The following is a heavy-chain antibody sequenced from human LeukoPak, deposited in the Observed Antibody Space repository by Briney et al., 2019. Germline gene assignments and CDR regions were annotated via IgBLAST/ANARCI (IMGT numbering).Heavy chain of an antibody. D-gene: IGHD6-13*01. V-gene: IGHV3-23*01. J-gene: IGHJ4*02. Sequence: GGSLRLSCAASGFTFSSYAMSWVRQAPGKGLEWVSAISGSGGSTYYADSVKGRFTISRDNSKNTLYLQMNSLRAEDTAVYYCAKVGSGVAAAGAHYYFDYWGQGTLVTVSS. CDR1: GFTFSSYA. CDR2: ISGSGGST. CDR3: AKVGSGVAAAGAHYYFDY.